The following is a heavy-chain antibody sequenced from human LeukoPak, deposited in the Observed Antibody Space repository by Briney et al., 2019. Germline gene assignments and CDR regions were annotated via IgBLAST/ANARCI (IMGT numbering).Heavy chain of an antibody. CDR2: ISGSGGST. Sequence: QTGGSLRLSCAASGFTFSIYAMSWVRPAPGKGLEWVSAISGSGGSTYYADSVKGRFTISRDNSKNTLYLQMNSLRAEDTAVYYCAKDLHWGLDYWGQGTLVTVSS. CDR1: GFTFSIYA. CDR3: AKDLHWGLDY. V-gene: IGHV3-23*01. D-gene: IGHD7-27*01. J-gene: IGHJ4*02.